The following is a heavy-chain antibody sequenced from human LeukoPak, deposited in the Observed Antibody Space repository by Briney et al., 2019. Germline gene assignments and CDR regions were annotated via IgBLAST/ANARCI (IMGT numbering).Heavy chain of an antibody. D-gene: IGHD3-10*02. J-gene: IGHJ6*04. V-gene: IGHV3-48*03. CDR1: GFTFSSYS. Sequence: GGSLRLSCAASGFTFSSYSMQWVRQAPGKGLEWVSYISSSGSTIYYADSVKGRFTISRDNTKNSLYLQMNSLRAEDTAVYYCAELGITMIGGVWGKGTTVTISS. CDR2: ISSSGSTI. CDR3: AELGITMIGGV.